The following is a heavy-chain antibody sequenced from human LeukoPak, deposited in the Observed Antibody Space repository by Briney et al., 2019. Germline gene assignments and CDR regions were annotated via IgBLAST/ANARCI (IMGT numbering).Heavy chain of an antibody. Sequence: SETLSLTCTVSGGSISSSSYYWGWIRQPPGKGLEWIGSIYYSGSTYYNPSLRSRVTISVDTSKNQFSLKLSSVTAADTAVYYCARDGYSGNDGLWGQGTLVTVSS. J-gene: IGHJ4*02. CDR2: IYYSGST. CDR1: GGSISSSSYY. V-gene: IGHV4-39*07. D-gene: IGHD5-12*01. CDR3: ARDGYSGNDGL.